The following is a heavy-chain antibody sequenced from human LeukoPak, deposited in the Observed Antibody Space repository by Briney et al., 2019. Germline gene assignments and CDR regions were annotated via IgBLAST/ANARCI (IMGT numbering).Heavy chain of an antibody. CDR1: DGSISSYY. V-gene: IGHV4-59*12. CDR2: IYYSGST. J-gene: IGHJ6*02. CDR3: ARDRKQLPSYYYYGMDV. D-gene: IGHD6-13*01. Sequence: SETLSLTCTVSDGSISSYYWSWIRQPPGKGLEWIGYIYYSGSTNYNPSLKSRVTISVDTSKNQFSLKLSSVTAADTAVYYCARDRKQLPSYYYYGMDVWGQGTTVTVSS.